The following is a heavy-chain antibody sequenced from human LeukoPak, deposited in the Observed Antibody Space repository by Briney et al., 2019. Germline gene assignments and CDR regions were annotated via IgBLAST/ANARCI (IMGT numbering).Heavy chain of an antibody. V-gene: IGHV3-23*01. CDR1: GFTVSSNY. Sequence: GGSLRLSCAASGFTVSSNYMSWVRQAPGKGLEWVSAISGSGGSTYYADSVKGRFTISRDNSKNTLYLQMNSLRAEDTAVYYCAKFGSGRDDYWGQGTLVTVSS. D-gene: IGHD3-10*01. J-gene: IGHJ4*02. CDR2: ISGSGGST. CDR3: AKFGSGRDDY.